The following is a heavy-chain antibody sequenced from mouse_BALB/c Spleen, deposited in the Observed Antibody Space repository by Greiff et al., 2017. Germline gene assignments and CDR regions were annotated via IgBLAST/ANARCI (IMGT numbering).Heavy chain of an antibody. J-gene: IGHJ4*01. D-gene: IGHD3-3*01. CDR2: ISSGSSTI. V-gene: IGHV5-17*02. Sequence: EVQLVESGGGLVQPGGSRKLSCAASGFTFSSFGMHWVRQAPEKGLEWVAYISSGSSTIYYADTVKGRFTISRDNPKNTLFLQMTSLRSEDTAMYYCARGDPSMDYWGQGTSVTVSS. CDR3: ARGDPSMDY. CDR1: GFTFSSFG.